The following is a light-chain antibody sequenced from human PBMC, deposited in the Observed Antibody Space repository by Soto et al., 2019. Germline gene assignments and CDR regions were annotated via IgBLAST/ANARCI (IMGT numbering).Light chain of an antibody. Sequence: QSALTQPASVSGSPGQSITISCTGTISDVGAYNYVSWYQQHPGKAPKLMIYEVTNRPSGVSFRFSGSKSGNTASLTISGLQAEDETDYFCSSYTSINTVIFGGGTKLTVL. CDR3: SSYTSINTVI. J-gene: IGLJ2*01. CDR2: EVT. V-gene: IGLV2-14*01. CDR1: ISDVGAYNY.